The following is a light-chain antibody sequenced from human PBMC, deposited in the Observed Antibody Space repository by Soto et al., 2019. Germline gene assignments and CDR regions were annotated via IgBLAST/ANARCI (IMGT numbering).Light chain of an antibody. CDR2: RAS. CDR3: QQYDSSVYT. V-gene: IGKV1-5*03. CDR1: KSISSW. J-gene: IGKJ2*01. Sequence: DIQMTQSPSTLSASVGDRLTITCRTSKSISSWLAWYQQKPGKAPKLLIYRASRLGNGVPSRFSGSGSGTEFTLTISTLQPDDFATYYCQQYDSSVYTFGQGTKLEIK.